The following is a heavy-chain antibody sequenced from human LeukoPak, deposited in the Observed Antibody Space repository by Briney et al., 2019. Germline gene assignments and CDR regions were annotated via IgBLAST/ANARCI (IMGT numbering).Heavy chain of an antibody. CDR3: AREGTYYYDIVFVE. CDR1: GYSISSGYY. J-gene: IGHJ4*02. V-gene: IGHV4-38-2*02. Sequence: PSETLSLTCAVSGYSISSGYYWGWIRQPPGKGLEWIGSIYHSGSTYYNPSLKSRVTISVDTSKNQFSLKLSSVTAADTAVYYCAREGTYYYDIVFVEWGQGTLVTVSS. CDR2: IYHSGST. D-gene: IGHD3-22*01.